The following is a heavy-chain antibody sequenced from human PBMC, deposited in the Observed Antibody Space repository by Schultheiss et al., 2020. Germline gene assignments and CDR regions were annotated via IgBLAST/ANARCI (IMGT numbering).Heavy chain of an antibody. J-gene: IGHJ4*02. V-gene: IGHV3-20*04. CDR1: GFTFDDYG. CDR3: ARDKWERCLDN. Sequence: GGSLRLSCAASGFTFDDYGMSWVRQAPGKGLEWVSGINWNGGSTGYADSVKGRFTISRDNAKSSLYLQMNSLRDEDTAIYYCARDKWERCLDNWGRGTLVTVYS. D-gene: IGHD1-26*01. CDR2: INWNGGST.